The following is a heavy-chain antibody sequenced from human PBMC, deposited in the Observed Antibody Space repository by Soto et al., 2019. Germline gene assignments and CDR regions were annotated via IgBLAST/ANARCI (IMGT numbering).Heavy chain of an antibody. D-gene: IGHD3-3*01. Sequence: LSLTCAVYGGSFSGYYWSWIRQPPGKGLEWIGEINHSGSTNYNPSLKSRVTISVDTSKNQFSLKLSSVTAADTAVYYCAREYDFWSGYSAYCGMDVWGQGTTVTVSS. CDR3: AREYDFWSGYSAYCGMDV. V-gene: IGHV4-34*01. CDR2: INHSGST. CDR1: GGSFSGYY. J-gene: IGHJ6*02.